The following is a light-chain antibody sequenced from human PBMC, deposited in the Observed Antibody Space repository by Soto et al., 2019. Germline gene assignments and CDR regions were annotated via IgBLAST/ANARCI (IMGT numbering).Light chain of an antibody. J-gene: IGKJ1*01. CDR2: AAS. V-gene: IGKV1D-16*01. Sequence: DIEMTQSPSSLSASVGDRASISCRASQDIGDWLAWYQQKPGKAPKLLVYAASSLQSGVPSRFSGSGSGTDFTLTISSLQTDDFATYYCQHYNSYSEAFGQGTKVVIK. CDR3: QHYNSYSEA. CDR1: QDIGDW.